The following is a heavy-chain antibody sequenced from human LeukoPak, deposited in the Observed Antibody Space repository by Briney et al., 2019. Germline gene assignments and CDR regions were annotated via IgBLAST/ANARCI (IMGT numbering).Heavy chain of an antibody. Sequence: GASVTVSCTASGGTFSSYAISWVRQAPGQGLEWMGGIIPIFGTANYAQKFQGRVTITADESTSTAYMELSSLRSEDTAVYYCAVSVEMATIGSYWNWFDPWGQGTLVTVSS. CDR2: IIPIFGTA. CDR3: AVSVEMATIGSYWNWFDP. CDR1: GGTFSSYA. V-gene: IGHV1-69*13. D-gene: IGHD5-24*01. J-gene: IGHJ5*02.